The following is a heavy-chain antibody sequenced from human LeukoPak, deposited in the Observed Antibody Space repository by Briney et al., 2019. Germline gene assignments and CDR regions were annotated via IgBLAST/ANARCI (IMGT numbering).Heavy chain of an antibody. J-gene: IGHJ5*02. CDR2: IYHSGST. Sequence: SETLSLTCAVSGYSINSGYYWGWIRQPPGKGLEWIGSIYHSGSTYYNPSLKSRVTISVDTSKNQFSLKLSSVTAADTAVYYCARRAVAGDSDWFDPWGQGTLVTVSS. D-gene: IGHD6-19*01. CDR3: ARRAVAGDSDWFDP. CDR1: GYSINSGYY. V-gene: IGHV4-38-2*01.